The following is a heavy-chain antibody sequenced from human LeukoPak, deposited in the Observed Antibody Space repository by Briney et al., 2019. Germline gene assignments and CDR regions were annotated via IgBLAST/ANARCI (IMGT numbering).Heavy chain of an antibody. CDR3: ARGGLRYFDWLSYFDY. Sequence: ASVKVSCKASGYTFTGYNMHWVRQAPGQGLEWMGWINPNSGGTNYAQKFQGRVTMTRDTSISTAYMELSRLRSDDTAVYYCARGGLRYFDWLSYFDYWGQGTLVTVSS. D-gene: IGHD3-9*01. J-gene: IGHJ4*02. V-gene: IGHV1-2*02. CDR2: INPNSGGT. CDR1: GYTFTGYN.